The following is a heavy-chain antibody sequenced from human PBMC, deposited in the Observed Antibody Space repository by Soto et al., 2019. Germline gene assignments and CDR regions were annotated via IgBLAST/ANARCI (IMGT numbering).Heavy chain of an antibody. V-gene: IGHV4-31*03. Sequence: QVQLQESGPGLVKPSQTLSLTCTVSGGSISSGGYYWSWIRQHPGKGLEWIGYIYYSGSTYYNPSIKSRVTISVDTSKNQFSLKLSSVTAADTAVYYCARVSWNYVNNWFDPWGQGTLVTVSS. J-gene: IGHJ5*02. CDR1: GGSISSGGYY. CDR2: IYYSGST. CDR3: ARVSWNYVNNWFDP. D-gene: IGHD1-7*01.